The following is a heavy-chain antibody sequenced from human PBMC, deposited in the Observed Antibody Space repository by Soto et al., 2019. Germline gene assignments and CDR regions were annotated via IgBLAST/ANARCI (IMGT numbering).Heavy chain of an antibody. CDR2: IYYSGST. CDR1: GGSISSYY. D-gene: IGHD1-26*01. V-gene: IGHV4-59*01. J-gene: IGHJ4*02. Sequence: QVQLQESGPGLVKPSETLSLTCTVSGGSISSYYWSWIRQPPGKGLEWIGYIYYSGSTNYNPSLKSRVTISINTSKIQFSLKLNSVTAADTAVYYCARGGGSPDYWGQVTLDTVSS. CDR3: ARGGGSPDY.